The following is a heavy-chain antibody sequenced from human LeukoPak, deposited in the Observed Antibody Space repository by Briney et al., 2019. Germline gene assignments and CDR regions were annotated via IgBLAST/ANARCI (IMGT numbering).Heavy chain of an antibody. CDR3: ASGPSTSCLFCNY. D-gene: IGHD2-2*01. CDR1: SGSVRSGSYY. CDR2: IYITGST. J-gene: IGHJ4*02. Sequence: SETLSLTCTVSSGSVRSGSYYWSWIRQPAGKGLEWIGRIYITGSTNYNPSLKSRVTISIDTSKNQISLKLTSVTAADTAVYYCASGPSTSCLFCNYWGRGTLVTVSS. V-gene: IGHV4-61*02.